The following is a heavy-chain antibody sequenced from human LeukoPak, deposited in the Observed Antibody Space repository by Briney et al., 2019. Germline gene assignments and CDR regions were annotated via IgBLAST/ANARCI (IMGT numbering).Heavy chain of an antibody. CDR2: IKQDGSEK. Sequence: GGSLRLSCAASGFTFSSYWMSWVRQAPGKGLEWVANIKQDGSEKYYVDSVKGRFTISRDNAKKSLYLEMNSLRAEDTAVYYCARGASGIQLWFFDPWGQGALVTVSS. V-gene: IGHV3-7*01. CDR1: GFTFSSYW. D-gene: IGHD5-18*01. CDR3: ARGASGIQLWFFDP. J-gene: IGHJ5*02.